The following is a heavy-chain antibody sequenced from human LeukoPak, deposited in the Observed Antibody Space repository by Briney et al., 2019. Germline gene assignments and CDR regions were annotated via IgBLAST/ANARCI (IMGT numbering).Heavy chain of an antibody. D-gene: IGHD6-19*01. J-gene: IGHJ5*02. CDR2: IYTSGST. CDR1: GDSISSGDYY. Sequence: PSQTLSLTCTVSGDSISSGDYYWSWIRQPAGKGLEWIGRIYTSGSTNYNPSLKSRVTISVDTSKNQFSLKLSSVTAADTAVYYCARDTVAHPNWFDPWGQGTLVTVSS. CDR3: ARDTVAHPNWFDP. V-gene: IGHV4-61*02.